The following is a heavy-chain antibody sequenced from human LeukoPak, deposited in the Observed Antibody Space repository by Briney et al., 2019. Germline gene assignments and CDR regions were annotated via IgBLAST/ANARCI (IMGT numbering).Heavy chain of an antibody. J-gene: IGHJ4*02. D-gene: IGHD3-22*01. CDR3: ARDPHGYDSSGYYSPEFDY. V-gene: IGHV4-39*07. Sequence: SETLSLTCTVSGGSISSSSYYWGWIRQPPGKGLEWIGSIYHSGSTYYNPSLKSRVTISVDTSKNQFSLKLSSVTAADTAVYYCARDPHGYDSSGYYSPEFDYWGQGTLVTVSS. CDR2: IYHSGST. CDR1: GGSISSSSYY.